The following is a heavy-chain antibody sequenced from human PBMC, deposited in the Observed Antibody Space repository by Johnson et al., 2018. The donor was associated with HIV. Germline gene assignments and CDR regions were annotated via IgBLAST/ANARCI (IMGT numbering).Heavy chain of an antibody. CDR2: TWYDGSNK. Sequence: QVQLVESGGGVVQPGRSLRLSCAASGYTFSSYGMHWVRQAPGKELEWVAVTWYDGSNKYYADSLKGRFTISRDNSKNTLYLQMNSLRAEDTALYYCAKDVGNYWPDAFDIWGQGTMVTVSS. J-gene: IGHJ3*02. CDR3: AKDVGNYWPDAFDI. CDR1: GYTFSSYG. V-gene: IGHV3-33*06. D-gene: IGHD3-22*01.